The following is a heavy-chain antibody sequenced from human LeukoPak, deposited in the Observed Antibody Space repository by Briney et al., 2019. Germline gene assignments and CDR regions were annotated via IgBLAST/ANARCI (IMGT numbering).Heavy chain of an antibody. CDR3: TRESITGDRDFDY. CDR1: GFTFSGYS. D-gene: IGHD7-27*01. J-gene: IGHJ4*02. CDR2: ISSGSRTI. Sequence: GXXLRLSCAASGFTFSGYSMNWVRQAPGKGLEWLSYISSGSRTIYYADSVKGRFTISRDNGRNSLFLLMNSLRADDTAVYYCTRESITGDRDFDYWGQGTLITVSS. V-gene: IGHV3-48*01.